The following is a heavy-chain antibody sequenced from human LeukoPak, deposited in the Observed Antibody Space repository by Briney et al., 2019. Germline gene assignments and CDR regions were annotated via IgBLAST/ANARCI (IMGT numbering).Heavy chain of an antibody. Sequence: PGESLILSCAASSFTFSYYARPWVRQAPGKGLEWVAVPSDDGNNKYYAASEKGRFPIPRGNSKNTLYQQTNSLRDERIVVYYCVKDVCSVVVPAAPRDYGGKGTRVTVSS. CDR1: SFTFSYYA. CDR2: PSDDGNNK. D-gene: IGHD2-2*01. V-gene: IGHV3-30*18. J-gene: IGHJ4*02. CDR3: VKDVCSVVVPAAPRDY.